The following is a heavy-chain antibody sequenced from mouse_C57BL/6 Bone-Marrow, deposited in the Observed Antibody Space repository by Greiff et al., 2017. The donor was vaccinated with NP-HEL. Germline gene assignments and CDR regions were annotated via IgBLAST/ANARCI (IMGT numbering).Heavy chain of an antibody. V-gene: IGHV14-2*01. CDR2: IDPEDGEP. D-gene: IGHD1-1*01. J-gene: IGHJ1*03. CDR3: ARSGATVVASYWYFDV. CDR1: GFNIKDYY. Sequence: EVQLQQSGAELVKPGASVKLSCTASGFNIKDYYMHWVKQRTEQGLEWIGRIDPEDGEPKYAPKFQGKATIPADTSSNTAYLQLSSLTSEDTAVYYCARSGATVVASYWYFDVWGTGTTVTVCS.